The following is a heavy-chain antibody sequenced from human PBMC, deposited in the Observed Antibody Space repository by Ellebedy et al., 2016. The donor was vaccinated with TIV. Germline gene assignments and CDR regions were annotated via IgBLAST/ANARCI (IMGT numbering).Heavy chain of an antibody. CDR3: ARENTGNNWYLDF. CDR2: VYYSGLT. J-gene: IGHJ4*02. Sequence: GSLRLSCSVSGGSISSSSYYWAWIRQPPGKGLEWIGSVYYSGLTYYNPSLESRVTISADTSKNQFSLKLTSVTAADTAVYYCARENTGNNWYLDFWGQGTPVTVSS. CDR1: GGSISSSSYY. D-gene: IGHD1-1*01. V-gene: IGHV4-39*07.